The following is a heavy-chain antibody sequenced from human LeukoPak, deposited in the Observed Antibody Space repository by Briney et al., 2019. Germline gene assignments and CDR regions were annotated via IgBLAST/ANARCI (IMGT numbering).Heavy chain of an antibody. CDR1: GFTFSSYA. CDR3: AKDPNGDYIGTFDI. CDR2: IRYDGSNK. J-gene: IGHJ3*02. D-gene: IGHD4-17*01. Sequence: GGSLRLSCAASGFTFSSYAMHWVRQAPGKGLEWVAFIRYDGSNKYYADSVKGRFTISRDNSKNTLYLQMNSLRAEDTAVYYCAKDPNGDYIGTFDIWGQGTMVTVSS. V-gene: IGHV3-30*02.